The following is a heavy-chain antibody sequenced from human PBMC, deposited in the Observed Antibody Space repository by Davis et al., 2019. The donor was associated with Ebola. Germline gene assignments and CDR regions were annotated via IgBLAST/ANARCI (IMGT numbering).Heavy chain of an antibody. Sequence: AASVKVSCKASGGTFSSYAISWVRQAPGQGLEWMGGIIPIFGIANYAQKFQGRVTITADKSTSTAYMELSSLRSEDTAVYYCARSKPYSGSYLFDYWGQGTLVTVSS. CDR1: GGTFSSYA. D-gene: IGHD1-26*01. CDR2: IIPIFGIA. CDR3: ARSKPYSGSYLFDY. V-gene: IGHV1-69*10. J-gene: IGHJ4*02.